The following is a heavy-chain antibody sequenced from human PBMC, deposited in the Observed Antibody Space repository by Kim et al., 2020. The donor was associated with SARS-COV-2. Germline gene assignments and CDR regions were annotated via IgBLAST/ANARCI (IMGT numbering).Heavy chain of an antibody. CDR2: ISSSSSYI. CDR1: GLTFSSYS. V-gene: IGHV3-21*01. J-gene: IGHJ4*02. CDR3: ARSATHYYDSSGYYPRHFDY. D-gene: IGHD3-22*01. Sequence: GGSLRLSCAASGLTFSSYSMNWVRQAPGKGLEWVSSISSSSSYIYYADSVKGRFTISRDNAKNSLYLQMNSLRAEDTAVYYCARSATHYYDSSGYYPRHFDYWGQGTLVTVSS.